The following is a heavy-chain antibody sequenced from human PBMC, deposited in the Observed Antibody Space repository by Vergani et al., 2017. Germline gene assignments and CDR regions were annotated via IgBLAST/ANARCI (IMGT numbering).Heavy chain of an antibody. Sequence: QVQLQESGPGLVKTSETLSLTCAVFGYSISTGYFWGWIRQPPGKGLEWIGSIYTSGSTNYNPSLKSRVTISVDTSKNQFSLKLSSVTAADTAVYYCARGGADYYDSSGWYYWGQGTLVTVSS. CDR2: IYTSGST. CDR3: ARGGADYYDSSGWYY. J-gene: IGHJ4*02. D-gene: IGHD3-22*01. V-gene: IGHV4-38-2*01. CDR1: GYSISTGYF.